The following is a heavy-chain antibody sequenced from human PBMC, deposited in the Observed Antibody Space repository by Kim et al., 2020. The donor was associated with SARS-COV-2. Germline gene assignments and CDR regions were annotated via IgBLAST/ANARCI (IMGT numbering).Heavy chain of an antibody. V-gene: IGHV3-30*02. Sequence: ESVKGRFTISRDNSKNTLYLQMNSLRAEDTAVYYCAKLTGLYQLLYPVDYWGQGTLVTVSS. J-gene: IGHJ4*02. CDR3: AKLTGLYQLLYPVDY. D-gene: IGHD2-2*02.